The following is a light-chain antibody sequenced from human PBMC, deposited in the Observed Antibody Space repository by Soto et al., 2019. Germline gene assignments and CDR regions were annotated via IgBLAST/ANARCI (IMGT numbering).Light chain of an antibody. CDR1: QSVLYSSNNKNY. CDR2: WAS. CDR3: QQYYSTPQT. V-gene: IGKV4-1*01. J-gene: IGKJ2*01. Sequence: DIVMTQSPDSLAVSLGERATINCKSSQSVLYSSNNKNYLAWYQQKPGQPPKLLIYWASTRESGVPDRFSGSGSGTEFTLTISSLQAEDVALYYCQQYYSTPQTFGQGTKLEIK.